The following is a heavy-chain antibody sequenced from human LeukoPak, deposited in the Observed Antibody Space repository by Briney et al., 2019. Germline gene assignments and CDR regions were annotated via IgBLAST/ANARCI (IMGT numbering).Heavy chain of an antibody. CDR2: INPSGGST. CDR3: ARDGDSSSWYYYYYYMDV. V-gene: IGHV1-46*01. D-gene: IGHD6-13*01. Sequence: VASVKVSCKASGYTFTSYYMHWVRQAPGQGLEWMGIINPSGGSTSYAQKLQGRVTMTRDMSTSTVYMELSSLRSEDTAVYYCARDGDSSSWYYYYYYMDVWGKGTTVTVSS. J-gene: IGHJ6*03. CDR1: GYTFTSYY.